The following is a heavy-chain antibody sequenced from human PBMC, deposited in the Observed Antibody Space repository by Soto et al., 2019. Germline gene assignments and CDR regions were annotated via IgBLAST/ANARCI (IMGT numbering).Heavy chain of an antibody. J-gene: IGHJ4*02. CDR2: IKQDGSEK. V-gene: IGHV3-7*05. Sequence: GGSLRLSCAASGFTFSSYWMNWVRQAPGKGLEWVANIKQDGSEKYYVDSVKGRFTISRDNARNSLYLQLNSLRAEDTAVYYCARDSSRGDYWGQGTLVTVSS. CDR1: GFTFSSYW. D-gene: IGHD1-26*01. CDR3: ARDSSRGDY.